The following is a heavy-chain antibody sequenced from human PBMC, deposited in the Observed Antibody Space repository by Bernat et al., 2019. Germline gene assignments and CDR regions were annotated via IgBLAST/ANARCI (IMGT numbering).Heavy chain of an antibody. Sequence: QVQLVESGGGVVQPGRSLRLSCAVSGFTFSSYGMHWVRQAPGKGLEWVAVIWYDGSNKYYADSVKGRFTISRDNSKNTLYLQMNSLRAEDTAVYYCARESSDVDTAMAPLLDSMGFDPWGQGTLVTVSS. J-gene: IGHJ5*02. CDR2: IWYDGSNK. CDR3: ARESSDVDTAMAPLLDSMGFDP. CDR1: GFTFSSYG. D-gene: IGHD5-18*01. V-gene: IGHV3-33*01.